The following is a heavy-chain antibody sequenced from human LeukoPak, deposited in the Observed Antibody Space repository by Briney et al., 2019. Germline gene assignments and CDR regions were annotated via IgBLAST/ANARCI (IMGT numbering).Heavy chain of an antibody. J-gene: IGHJ4*02. D-gene: IGHD6-13*01. CDR1: GGSISSYH. Sequence: KTSETLSLTCTVSGGSISSYHWSWIRQPPGKGLEWIGYVHSGGSTNYNRSLKSRVTISVDRSKNQFSLKLIPVTAADTAVYYCARHAGSSSSWYDYWGQGTLVTVSS. CDR2: VHSGGST. V-gene: IGHV4-59*08. CDR3: ARHAGSSSSWYDY.